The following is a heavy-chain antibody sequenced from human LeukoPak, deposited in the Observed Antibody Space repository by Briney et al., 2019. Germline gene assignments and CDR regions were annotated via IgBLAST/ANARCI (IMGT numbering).Heavy chain of an antibody. V-gene: IGHV4-39*01. CDR2: FYYSGST. CDR3: AKMRGYSYGSLDY. J-gene: IGHJ4*02. D-gene: IGHD5-18*01. CDR1: GGSMSSSSYY. Sequence: PSETLSLTCTVSGGSMSSSSYYWGWVRQPPGKGLEWIGSFYYSGSTYYNPSLKSRVTISVDTSKNQFSLKLSSVTAADTAVYYCAKMRGYSYGSLDYWGQGTLVTVSS.